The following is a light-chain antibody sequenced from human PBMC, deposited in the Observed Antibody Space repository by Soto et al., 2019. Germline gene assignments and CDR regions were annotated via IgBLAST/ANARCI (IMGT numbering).Light chain of an antibody. CDR2: QVT. V-gene: IGLV2-14*01. J-gene: IGLJ3*02. Sequence: QSVLTQPASVSGSPGQSITISCTGTSSDVGGYNHVSWYQQHPGKAPKLVISQVTNRPSGVSNRFSGSKSGNTASLTISGLQAEDEADYYCSSYTSSITWVFGGGTKVTVL. CDR3: SSYTSSITWV. CDR1: SSDVGGYNH.